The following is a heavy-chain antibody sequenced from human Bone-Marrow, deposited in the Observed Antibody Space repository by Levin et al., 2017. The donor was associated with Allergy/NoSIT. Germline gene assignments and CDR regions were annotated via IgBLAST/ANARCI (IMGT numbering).Heavy chain of an antibody. V-gene: IGHV5-51*01. Sequence: KVSCKGSGFWFASHWIGWVRQMPGRGLEWMGIVYPSDSDTRYSPSFQGQVTMSADKSISTVYLHWNTLKASDTATYYGARRYGFSGYDWAFDLWGQGTVVTVS. J-gene: IGHJ3*01. D-gene: IGHD5-12*01. CDR3: ARRYGFSGYDWAFDL. CDR1: GFWFASHW. CDR2: VYPSDSDT.